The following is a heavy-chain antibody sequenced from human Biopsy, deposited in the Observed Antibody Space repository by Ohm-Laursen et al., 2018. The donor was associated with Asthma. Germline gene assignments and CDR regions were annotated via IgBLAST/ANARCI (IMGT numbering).Heavy chain of an antibody. CDR2: IYSGGTS. D-gene: IGHD1-26*01. Sequence: GSLRLSCTASGFAVSRDYMFWVRQAPGKGLEWVSVIYSGGTSHTADSVRGRFTISRGNSKNTLFLEMNSLRPEDTAVYYCAKELFPGWELRRGPDSWGQGTLVTVSS. J-gene: IGHJ4*02. CDR3: AKELFPGWELRRGPDS. CDR1: GFAVSRDY. V-gene: IGHV3-66*02.